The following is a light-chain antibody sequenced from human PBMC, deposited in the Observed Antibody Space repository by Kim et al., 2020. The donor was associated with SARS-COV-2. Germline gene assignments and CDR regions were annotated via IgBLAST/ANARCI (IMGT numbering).Light chain of an antibody. Sequence: QSITISCTGTSSDVGNYNYVSWYQQHPGTAPKLIISDVSNRPSGVSDRFSGSKSGNSASLTISGLQAEDEADYYCSSYTRSTISYVFGTGTKVTVL. V-gene: IGLV2-14*03. CDR2: DVS. CDR1: SSDVGNYNY. CDR3: SSYTRSTISYV. J-gene: IGLJ1*01.